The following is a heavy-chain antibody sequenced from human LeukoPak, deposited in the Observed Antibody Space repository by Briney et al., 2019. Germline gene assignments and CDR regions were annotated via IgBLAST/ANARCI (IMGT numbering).Heavy chain of an antibody. CDR3: AKAGSYFGFGAFDI. V-gene: IGHV3-23*01. J-gene: IGHJ3*02. CDR2: ISGGGSRT. CDR1: GFTVSSNY. D-gene: IGHD1-26*01. Sequence: GGSLRLSCAASGFTVSSNYMSWVRQAPGKGLEWVSGISGGGSRTYYADSVKGRFTISRDNSKNTLYLQMNSLRAEDTAVYYCAKAGSYFGFGAFDIWGQGTMVTVSS.